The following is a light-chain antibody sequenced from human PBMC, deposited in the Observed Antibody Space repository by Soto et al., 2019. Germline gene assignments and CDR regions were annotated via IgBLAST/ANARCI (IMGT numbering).Light chain of an antibody. CDR1: QPISRN. CDR3: QQYNTWPRT. CDR2: GAS. J-gene: IGKJ1*01. Sequence: EIVMTQSPDNLSVSLGQGATLSVVASQPISRNLAWYQQKPGQAPRLLIYGASTRATDIPGRFSGGGSGTEFTLTISSLQSEDFAIYFCQQYNTWPRTFGQGTKVDIK. V-gene: IGKV3-15*01.